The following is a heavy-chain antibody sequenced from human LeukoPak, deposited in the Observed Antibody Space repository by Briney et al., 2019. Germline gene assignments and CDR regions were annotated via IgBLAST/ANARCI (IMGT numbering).Heavy chain of an antibody. CDR3: ARVVSRFGELSFDP. D-gene: IGHD3-10*01. CDR2: IYSRGST. V-gene: IGHV4-61*02. Sequence: SETLSLTCTVSGGSISSGSYYWSWIRQPAGKGLEWIGRIYSRGSTNYNPSLKSRVTISIDTSKNQFSLKLSSVTAADTAVYYCARVVSRFGELSFDPWGQGTLVTVSS. CDR1: GGSISSGSYY. J-gene: IGHJ5*02.